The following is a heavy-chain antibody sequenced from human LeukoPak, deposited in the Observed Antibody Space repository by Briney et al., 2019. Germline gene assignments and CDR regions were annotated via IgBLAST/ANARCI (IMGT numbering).Heavy chain of an antibody. Sequence: SVKVSCKASGYTFNDYYMQWVRQAPGQGLEWMGRINPNSGGTNYAQKFQGRVTMTRDTSISTAYMGLSSLRSDDTAVYYCARDASGLNSWGQGTMVTVSS. CDR3: ARDASGLNS. CDR2: INPNSGGT. D-gene: IGHD6-25*01. V-gene: IGHV1-2*06. J-gene: IGHJ4*02. CDR1: GYTFNDYY.